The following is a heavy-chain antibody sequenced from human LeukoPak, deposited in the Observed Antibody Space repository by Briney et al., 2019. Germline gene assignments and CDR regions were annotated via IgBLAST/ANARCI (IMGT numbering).Heavy chain of an antibody. D-gene: IGHD3-10*01. J-gene: IGHJ4*02. CDR2: ISGSGGST. CDR3: AKDSLGSGSYYTY. V-gene: IGHV3-23*01. Sequence: GGSLRLSCAASGFTFSSYAMSWVRQAPGKGLEWGSAISGSGGSTYYADSVKGRFTISRDNSKNTLYLQMNSLRAEDTAVYYCAKDSLGSGSYYTYWGQGTLVTVSS. CDR1: GFTFSSYA.